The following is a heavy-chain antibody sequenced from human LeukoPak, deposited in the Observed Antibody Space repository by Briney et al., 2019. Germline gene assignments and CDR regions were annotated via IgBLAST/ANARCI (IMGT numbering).Heavy chain of an antibody. Sequence: PGGSLRLSCAASGFTFSSYAMSWVRQAPGKGLEWVSAISGSGGSIYYADSVKGRFTISRDNSKNTLYLQMNSLRAEDTAVYYCAKGFRGRTMVRGVLFDYWGQGTLVTVSS. CDR2: ISGSGGSI. CDR1: GFTFSSYA. V-gene: IGHV3-23*01. D-gene: IGHD3-10*01. J-gene: IGHJ4*02. CDR3: AKGFRGRTMVRGVLFDY.